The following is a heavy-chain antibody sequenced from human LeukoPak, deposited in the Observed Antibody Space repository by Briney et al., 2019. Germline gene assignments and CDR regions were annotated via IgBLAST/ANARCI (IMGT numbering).Heavy chain of an antibody. D-gene: IGHD3-22*01. CDR1: GYTFTSYD. CDR2: MNPNSGNT. Sequence: ASVKVSCKASGYTFTSYDINWVRQATGQGLEWMGWMNPNSGNTGYARKFQGRVTMTRNTSISTAYMELSSLRSEDTAVYYCAISYYYDSSGYYAGENFDYWGQGTLVTVSS. J-gene: IGHJ4*02. V-gene: IGHV1-8*01. CDR3: AISYYYDSSGYYAGENFDY.